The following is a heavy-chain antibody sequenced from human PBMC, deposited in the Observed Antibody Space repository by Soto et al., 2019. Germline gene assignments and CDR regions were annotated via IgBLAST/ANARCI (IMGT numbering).Heavy chain of an antibody. Sequence: QITLKESGPTLVKPTQTLTLTCTFSGFSLDTSGVGVGRIRQPPGKALEWLALIFWDDDKRYSTSLKTRLTITKETSKNHVVLTMTNMDPVDTATYYCAHSSPDYGGKRWFAPWGQGILVTVSS. CDR1: GFSLDTSGVG. D-gene: IGHD4-17*01. V-gene: IGHV2-5*02. CDR3: AHSSPDYGGKRWFAP. CDR2: IFWDDDK. J-gene: IGHJ5*02.